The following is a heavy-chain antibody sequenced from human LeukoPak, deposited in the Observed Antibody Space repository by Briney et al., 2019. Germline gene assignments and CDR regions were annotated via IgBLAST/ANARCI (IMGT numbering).Heavy chain of an antibody. CDR1: GFTFSSYG. V-gene: IGHV3-30*03. J-gene: IGHJ4*02. CDR3: ASMGVRQQPTNYYFDY. Sequence: GGSLRLSCAASGFTFSSYGMHWVRQAPGKGLECVAVISYDGSNKYYGDSVKGRSTISRDNSKNTLYLQMNSLRAEDTAVYYCASMGVRQQPTNYYFDYWGQGTLVTVSS. CDR2: ISYDGSNK. D-gene: IGHD6-13*01.